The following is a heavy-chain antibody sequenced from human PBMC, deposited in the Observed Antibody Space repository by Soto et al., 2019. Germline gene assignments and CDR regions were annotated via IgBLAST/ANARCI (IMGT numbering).Heavy chain of an antibody. J-gene: IGHJ6*02. CDR1: GFTFSSYW. V-gene: IGHV3-7*01. D-gene: IGHD3-22*01. CDR3: ARDYYDSSCYYYGMDV. CDR2: IKQDGSEK. Sequence: GGSLRLSCAASGFTFSSYWMSWVRQAPGKGLEWVANIKQDGSEKYYVDSVKGRFTISRDNAKNSLYLQMNSLRAEDTAVYYCARDYYDSSCYYYGMDVWGQGTTVTVSS.